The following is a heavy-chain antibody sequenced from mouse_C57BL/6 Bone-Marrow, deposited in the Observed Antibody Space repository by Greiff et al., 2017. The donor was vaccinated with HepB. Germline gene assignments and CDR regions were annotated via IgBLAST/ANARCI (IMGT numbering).Heavy chain of an antibody. J-gene: IGHJ4*01. CDR1: GYTFTSYW. CDR3: ARGVLRYAMDY. V-gene: IGHV1-61*01. Sequence: QVQLQQPGAELVRPGSSVKLSCKASGYTFTSYWMDWVKQRPGQGLEWIGNIYPSDSETHYNQKFKDKATLTVDKSSSTAYMQLSSLTSEDSAVYCGARGVLRYAMDYWGQGTSVTVSS. D-gene: IGHD1-1*01. CDR2: IYPSDSET.